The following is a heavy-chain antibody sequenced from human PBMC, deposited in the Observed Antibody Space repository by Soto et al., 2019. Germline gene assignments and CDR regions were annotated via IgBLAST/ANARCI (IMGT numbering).Heavy chain of an antibody. D-gene: IGHD3-10*01. CDR3: AREGSYYGSGNGWFDP. CDR1: GFTFSSYS. V-gene: IGHV3-48*01. CDR2: ISSSSSTI. J-gene: IGHJ5*02. Sequence: HPGGSLRLSCAASGFTFSSYSMNWVRQAPGKGLEWVSYISSSSSTIYYADSVKGRFTISRDNAKNSLYLQMNSLRAEDTAVYYCAREGSYYGSGNGWFDPWGQGTLVTVSS.